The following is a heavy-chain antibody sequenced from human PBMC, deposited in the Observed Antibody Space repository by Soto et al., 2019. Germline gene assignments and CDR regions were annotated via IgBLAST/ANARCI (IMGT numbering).Heavy chain of an antibody. V-gene: IGHV3-23*01. CDR1: GFTFGDYA. Sequence: EVLLLQCGGGLVQPGGSLRLSCAASGFTFGDYAMTWVRQAPGKGLEWVSDVSDGDGDTHYADSVKGRFTTSRDNSKNTLYLQMSSLRAEDAAVYYCAKGRTYFDFWGQGTLVTVSS. J-gene: IGHJ4*02. CDR2: VSDGDGDT. CDR3: AKGRTYFDF.